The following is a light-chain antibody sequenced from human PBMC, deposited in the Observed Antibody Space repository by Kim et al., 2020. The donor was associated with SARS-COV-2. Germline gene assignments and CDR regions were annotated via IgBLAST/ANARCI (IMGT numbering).Light chain of an antibody. V-gene: IGKV1-9*01. J-gene: IGKJ5*01. CDR3: QELNSFPP. CDR2: AAS. Sequence: SASVGDRVTITCRASHDISSYLAWYQQKPGQAPNLLISAASTLHSGVPSRFSGSGSGTDFTLTITGLQPEDFATYYCQELNSFPPFGQGTRLEIK. CDR1: HDISSY.